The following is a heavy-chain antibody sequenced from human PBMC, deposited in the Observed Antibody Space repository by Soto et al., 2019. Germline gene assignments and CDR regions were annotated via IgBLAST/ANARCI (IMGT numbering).Heavy chain of an antibody. CDR2: ISSSGSTI. CDR3: ARPSQNLITIFGVVTATYYYYYYMDV. J-gene: IGHJ6*03. D-gene: IGHD3-3*01. CDR1: GFTFSDYY. Sequence: GGSLRLSCAASGFTFSDYYMSWIRQAPGKGLEWVSYISSSGSTIYYADSVKGRFTISRDNAKNSLYLQMNSLRAEDTAVYYCARPSQNLITIFGVVTATYYYYYYMDVWGKGTTVTVSS. V-gene: IGHV3-11*01.